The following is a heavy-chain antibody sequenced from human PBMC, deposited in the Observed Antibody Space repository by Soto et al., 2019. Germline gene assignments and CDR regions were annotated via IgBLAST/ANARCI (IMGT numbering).Heavy chain of an antibody. Sequence: ASVKVSCKASGYTFTSYYMHWVRQAPGQGLEWMGIINPSGGSTSYAQKFQGRVTMTRDTSTSTVYMELSSLRSEDTAVYYCALPLVGEYAFDIWGQGTMVTVSS. V-gene: IGHV1-46*01. CDR3: ALPLVGEYAFDI. CDR2: INPSGGST. CDR1: GYTFTSYY. D-gene: IGHD4-17*01. J-gene: IGHJ3*02.